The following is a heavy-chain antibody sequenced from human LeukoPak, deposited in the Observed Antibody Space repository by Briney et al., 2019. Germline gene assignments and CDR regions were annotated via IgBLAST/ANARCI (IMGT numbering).Heavy chain of an antibody. CDR3: ARTMTTVTTLDY. J-gene: IGHJ4*02. D-gene: IGHD4-11*01. V-gene: IGHV3-33*01. Sequence: GGSLRLSCAASGFTFTTYGMHWVRQAPGKGLEWVAVIWYDGSNKYYADSVKGRFTISRDNSKNTLYLQMNSLRAEDTAVYYCARTMTTVTTLDYWGQGTLVTVSS. CDR2: IWYDGSNK. CDR1: GFTFTTYG.